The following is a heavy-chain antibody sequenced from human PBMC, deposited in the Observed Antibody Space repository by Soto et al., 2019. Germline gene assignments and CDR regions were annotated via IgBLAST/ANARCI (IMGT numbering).Heavy chain of an antibody. CDR1: GYTFTSYD. V-gene: IGHV1-8*01. D-gene: IGHD3-3*01. CDR2: MNPNSGNT. Sequence: GASVKVSCKASGYTFTSYDINWVRQATGQGLEWMGWMNPNSGNTGYAQKFQGRVTMTRNTSISTAYMELSSLRSEDTAVYYCARAFYDFWSGYYRSNYYYYGMDVWGQGTTVTVSS. J-gene: IGHJ6*02. CDR3: ARAFYDFWSGYYRSNYYYYGMDV.